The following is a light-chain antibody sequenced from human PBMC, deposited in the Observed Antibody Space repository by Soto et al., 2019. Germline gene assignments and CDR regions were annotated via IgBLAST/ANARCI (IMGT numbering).Light chain of an antibody. CDR1: QSVDKY. V-gene: IGKV3-11*01. CDR2: DAS. CDR3: QQRTNWPLT. Sequence: EIVLTQSPATLSFSPGERATLSCRASQSVDKYLVWYQQKPGQAPRLLIYDASSRATGIPARFSGSGSGTDFSLIITSLEPEDFAVYYCQQRTNWPLTFGGGTKLEIK. J-gene: IGKJ4*01.